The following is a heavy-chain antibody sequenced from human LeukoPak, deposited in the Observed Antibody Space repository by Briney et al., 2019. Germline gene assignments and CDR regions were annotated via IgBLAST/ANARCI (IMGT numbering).Heavy chain of an antibody. V-gene: IGHV1-69*01. CDR3: ARGLLPNYYYYGMDV. Sequence: GSSVTVSCTASGGTFSSYPITWVRQAPGQGLEWMGGIIPIFGTPNYAQRFEGRVTITADESTSTAYMELSSLRSEDTAVYFCARGLLPNYYYYGMDVWGQGITVTVS. CDR2: IIPIFGTP. D-gene: IGHD2/OR15-2a*01. J-gene: IGHJ6*02. CDR1: GGTFSSYP.